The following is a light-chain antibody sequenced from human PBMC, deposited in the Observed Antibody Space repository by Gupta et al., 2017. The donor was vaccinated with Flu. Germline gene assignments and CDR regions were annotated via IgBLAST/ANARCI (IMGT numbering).Light chain of an antibody. J-gene: IGLJ2*01. V-gene: IGLV2-14*01. Sequence: SALTQPAYVSAPPGQSTTISCTGISSDVGGYNYVSWYQQHPGKAPNLMIYDVSNRPSGVSNRFSGSKSGNTASLTISGLQAEDEADYYCSSYTSSITPVVFGGGTKLTVL. CDR2: DVS. CDR3: SSYTSSITPVV. CDR1: SSDVGGYNY.